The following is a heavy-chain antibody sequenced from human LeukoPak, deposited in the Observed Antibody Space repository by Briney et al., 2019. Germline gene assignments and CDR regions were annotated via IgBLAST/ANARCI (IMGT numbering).Heavy chain of an antibody. CDR2: FDPEDGET. Sequence: ASVKVSCKVSGYTLTELSMHWVRQAPGKGLEWMGGFDPEDGETIYAQKFRGRVTMTEDTSTDTAYMELSSLRSDDTAVYYCARDSTYYYDSNGYYYHYFDYWGQGTLVTVSS. CDR1: GYTLTELS. D-gene: IGHD3-22*01. V-gene: IGHV1-24*01. J-gene: IGHJ4*02. CDR3: ARDSTYYYDSNGYYYHYFDY.